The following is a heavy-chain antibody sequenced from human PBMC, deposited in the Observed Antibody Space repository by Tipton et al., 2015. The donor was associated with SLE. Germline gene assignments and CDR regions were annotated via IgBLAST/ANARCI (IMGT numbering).Heavy chain of an antibody. D-gene: IGHD2-8*01. CDR3: ARGFNIVPRAWFDP. J-gene: IGHJ5*02. CDR2: IYHSGST. CDR1: GGSISSSNW. V-gene: IGHV4-4*02. Sequence: TLSLTCTVSGGSISSSNWWSWVRQPPGKGLEWIGEIYHSGSTNYNPSLKSRATISVDTSKNQFSLKLSSVTAADTAVYYCARGFNIVPRAWFDPWGQGTLVTVSS.